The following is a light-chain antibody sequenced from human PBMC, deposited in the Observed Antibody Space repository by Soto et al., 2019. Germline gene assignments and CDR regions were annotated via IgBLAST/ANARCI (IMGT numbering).Light chain of an antibody. CDR3: QQYDSFPLT. V-gene: IGKV1-33*01. J-gene: IGKJ5*01. CDR1: QDISNH. CDR2: DAS. Sequence: DIQMTQSPSSLSASVGDRVTITCQASQDISNHLNWYQQKPGKAPRLLIYDASNLETGVPSRFSGSGSRTDFTVTISSLQPEDIATDYCQQYDSFPLTVRQETRLEIK.